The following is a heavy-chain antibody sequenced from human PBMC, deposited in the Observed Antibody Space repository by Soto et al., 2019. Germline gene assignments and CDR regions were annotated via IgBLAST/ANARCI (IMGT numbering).Heavy chain of an antibody. CDR2: INPSGGST. Sequence: ATVKVSCKAAGYTFTNYYIQWLRQAPEQGLEWMGIINPSGGSTSYAQKFQGRVTMARDTSTSTVYMELSSLRSEDTAVYYCARDIAAAGNDYYYGMDVWGQGTTVTVSS. CDR1: GYTFTNYY. J-gene: IGHJ6*02. D-gene: IGHD6-13*01. V-gene: IGHV1-46*01. CDR3: ARDIAAAGNDYYYGMDV.